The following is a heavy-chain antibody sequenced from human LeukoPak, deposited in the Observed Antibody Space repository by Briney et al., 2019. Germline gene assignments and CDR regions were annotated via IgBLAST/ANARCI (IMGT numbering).Heavy chain of an antibody. V-gene: IGHV4-59*11. CDR3: ARVSRGYSGYETIRSVYYYYMDV. D-gene: IGHD5-12*01. Sequence: SQTLSLTCTLSVGSISSHYWSWIPQPPGKGLEWSGYIYYSGSTDYNPSLKSRVTISVDTSKNQFSLKLSSVTAADTAVYYRARVSRGYSGYETIRSVYYYYMDVWGKGTTVTVSS. CDR2: IYYSGST. CDR1: VGSISSHY. J-gene: IGHJ6*03.